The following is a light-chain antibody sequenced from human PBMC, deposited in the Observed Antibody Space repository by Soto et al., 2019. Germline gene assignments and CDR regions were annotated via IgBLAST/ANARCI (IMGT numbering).Light chain of an antibody. CDR2: KAS. J-gene: IGKJ1*01. CDR3: QQYNIYPWT. Sequence: DIQMTQSPSTVSASVGDRVTITCRASQSISSWLAWYQQKPGKAPNLLIHKASSLESGVPSRFSGSGSGTEFTLTISSLQPDDFATYYCQQYNIYPWTFGQGTKVEIK. V-gene: IGKV1-5*03. CDR1: QSISSW.